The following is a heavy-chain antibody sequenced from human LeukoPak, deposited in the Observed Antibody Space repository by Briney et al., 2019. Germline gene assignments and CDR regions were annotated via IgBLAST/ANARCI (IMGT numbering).Heavy chain of an antibody. V-gene: IGHV4-59*01. CDR3: VRGGVRGMGSWYFDY. D-gene: IGHD3-10*01. Sequence: SETLSLTCTVSGGSISSYYWSWIRQPPGKGLEWIGYIYYSGSTNYNPSLKSRVTISVDTSKNQFSLKLSSVTAADTAVYYCVRGGVRGMGSWYFDYWGQGTLVTVSS. CDR2: IYYSGST. CDR1: GGSISSYY. J-gene: IGHJ4*02.